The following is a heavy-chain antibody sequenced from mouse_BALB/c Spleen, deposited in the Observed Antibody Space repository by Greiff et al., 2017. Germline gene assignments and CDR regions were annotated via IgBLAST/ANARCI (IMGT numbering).Heavy chain of an antibody. J-gene: IGHJ4*01. Sequence: EVKVVESGGGLVQPGGSLRLSCATSGFTFTDYYMSWVRQPPGKALEWLGFIRNKANGYTTEYSASVKGRFTISRDNSQSILYLQMNTLRAEDSATYYCARGPFVPSYAMDYWGQGTSVTVSS. CDR1: GFTFTDYY. CDR3: ARGPFVPSYAMDY. V-gene: IGHV7-3*02. CDR2: IRNKANGYTT.